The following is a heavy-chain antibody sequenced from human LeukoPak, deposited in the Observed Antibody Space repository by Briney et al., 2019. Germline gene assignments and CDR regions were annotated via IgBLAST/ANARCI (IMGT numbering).Heavy chain of an antibody. D-gene: IGHD2-21*02. CDR1: GFTFSSYA. V-gene: IGHV3-23*01. J-gene: IGHJ3*02. CDR3: AKDRLLLDAFDI. CDR2: ISGSGGST. Sequence: GGSLRLSCAASGFTFSSYAMSWVRQAPGKGLEWVSAISGSGGSTYYADSVKGRFTISRDNSKNTLYLQMSSLRAEDTAVYYCAKDRLLLDAFDIWGQGTMVTVSS.